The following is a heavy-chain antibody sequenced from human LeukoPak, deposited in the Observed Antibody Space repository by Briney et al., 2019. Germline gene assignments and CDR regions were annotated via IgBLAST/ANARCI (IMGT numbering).Heavy chain of an antibody. CDR3: AVSFYGDYVGY. CDR1: GYTFTSYY. J-gene: IGHJ4*02. Sequence: ASVKVSCKASGYTFTSYYMHWVRQAPGQGLEWMGIINPSGRSTSYAQKFQGRVTMTRDTSTSTVYMELSSLRSEDTAVYYCAVSFYGDYVGYWGQGTLVTVSS. CDR2: INPSGRST. D-gene: IGHD4-17*01. V-gene: IGHV1-46*01.